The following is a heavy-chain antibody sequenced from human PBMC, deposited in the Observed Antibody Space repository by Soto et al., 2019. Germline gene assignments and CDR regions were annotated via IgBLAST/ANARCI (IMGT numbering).Heavy chain of an antibody. D-gene: IGHD3-3*01. Sequence: GGSLRLCCAASGFTFSSYAMGWVRQAPGKGLEWVSAISGSGGSTYYADSVKGRFTISRDNSKNTLYLQMNSLRAEDTAVYYCAKVSAHDFWSGYPSNFDYWGQGTLVTVSS. CDR3: AKVSAHDFWSGYPSNFDY. CDR1: GFTFSSYA. J-gene: IGHJ4*02. CDR2: ISGSGGST. V-gene: IGHV3-23*01.